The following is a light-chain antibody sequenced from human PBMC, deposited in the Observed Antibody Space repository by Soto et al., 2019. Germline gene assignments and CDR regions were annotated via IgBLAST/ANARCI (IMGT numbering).Light chain of an antibody. CDR2: SAS. CDR3: QQYENSPT. Sequence: ESVLTQSPTTLSLSVGERATLSCRASQIVSSNALAWFQQRPGQAPRVLIYSASNRATGIPDRFSGSGSGTDFTLTISRLEPEDFSVYYCQQYENSPTFVQGTKVEIK. CDR1: QIVSSNA. V-gene: IGKV3-20*01. J-gene: IGKJ1*01.